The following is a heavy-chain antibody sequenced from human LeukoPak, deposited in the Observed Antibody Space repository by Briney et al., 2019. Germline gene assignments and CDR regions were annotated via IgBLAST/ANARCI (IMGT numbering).Heavy chain of an antibody. D-gene: IGHD6-13*01. V-gene: IGHV1-46*01. CDR3: ARGGVAAGTA. Sequence: GASVKVSCKASGYTFSDYYIHWVRQAPGQGLEWMGLISPSGDSTTYAQKFQGRVTMTRDTSTSTAYMDLSSLRSEDTALYYCARGGVAAGTAWGQGTLVTVSS. CDR2: ISPSGDST. J-gene: IGHJ5*02. CDR1: GYTFSDYY.